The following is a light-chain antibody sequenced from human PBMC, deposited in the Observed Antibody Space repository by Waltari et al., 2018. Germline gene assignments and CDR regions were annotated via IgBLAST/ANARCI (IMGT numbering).Light chain of an antibody. CDR2: LAS. V-gene: IGKV2-28*01. J-gene: IGKJ4*01. Sequence: IVLTQSPLSLPVTPGEPASISCRSSQSLLNSNGYNYLEWYLQKPGQSPQRRIYLASDRASGVPDRVSGSGSGTDFTLKISRVEAEDVGVYYCMQALQSPITFGGGTKVEIK. CDR3: MQALQSPIT. CDR1: QSLLNSNGYNY.